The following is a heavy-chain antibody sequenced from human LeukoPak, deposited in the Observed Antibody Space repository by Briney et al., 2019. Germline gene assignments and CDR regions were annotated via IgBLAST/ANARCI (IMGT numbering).Heavy chain of an antibody. CDR1: GGSISSGGYY. Sequence: SETLSLTCTVSGGSISSGGYYWSSIRQHPGKGLEWIGYIYYSGSTYYNPSLKSRATISVDTSKNQFSLKLSSVTAADTAVYYCARGIVVVIGYFDYWGQGTLVTVSS. CDR3: ARGIVVVIGYFDY. J-gene: IGHJ4*02. D-gene: IGHD3-22*01. CDR2: IYYSGST. V-gene: IGHV4-31*03.